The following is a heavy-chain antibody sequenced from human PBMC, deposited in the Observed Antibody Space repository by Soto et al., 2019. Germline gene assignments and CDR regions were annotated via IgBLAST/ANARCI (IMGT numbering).Heavy chain of an antibody. D-gene: IGHD3-22*01. CDR3: ARGHYYDSSGYYPALYFDY. J-gene: IGHJ4*02. Sequence: LSLTCTVSSDSISSYYWIWIRQSPGKGLEWIGYTDYSGNTNYNPSLKSRVTISGDTSKNQFSLRLSSVTAADTAVYYCARGHYYDSSGYYPALYFDYWGQGTLVTVSS. CDR2: TDYSGNT. V-gene: IGHV4-59*08. CDR1: SDSISSYY.